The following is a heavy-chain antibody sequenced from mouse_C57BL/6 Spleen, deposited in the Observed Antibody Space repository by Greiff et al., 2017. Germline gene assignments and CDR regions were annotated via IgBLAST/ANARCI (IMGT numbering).Heavy chain of an antibody. CDR2: IYPGGGYT. CDR3: ARDTTFAY. CDR1: GYTFTNYW. D-gene: IGHD1-1*01. J-gene: IGHJ3*01. V-gene: IGHV1-63*01. Sequence: QVQLQQSGAELVRPGTSVKMSCKASGYTFTNYWIGWAKQRPGHGLEWIGDIYPGGGYTNYNEKFKGKATLTADKASSTAYMELRSLTSEDSAVYFCARDTTFAYWGQGTLVTVSA.